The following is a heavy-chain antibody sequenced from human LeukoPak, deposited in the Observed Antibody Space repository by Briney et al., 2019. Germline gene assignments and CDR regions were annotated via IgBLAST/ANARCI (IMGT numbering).Heavy chain of an antibody. D-gene: IGHD3-10*01. CDR2: IYPGDSAT. CDR1: GYSFTSYW. Sequence: GESLKISCKCSGYSFTSYWIGWVRQMPGKRLECGGIIYPGDSATRYSPSFQGQVTISADKSISTASLQWSSLKASDTAIYYCARDGPYYGSGSYINYYFDYWGQGTLVTASS. J-gene: IGHJ4*02. CDR3: ARDGPYYGSGSYINYYFDY. V-gene: IGHV5-51*01.